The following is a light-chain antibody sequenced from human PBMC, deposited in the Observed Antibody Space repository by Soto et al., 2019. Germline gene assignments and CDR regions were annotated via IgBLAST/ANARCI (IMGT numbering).Light chain of an antibody. V-gene: IGKV1-39*01. CDR3: QQYYSYPAIT. CDR1: QSINIY. J-gene: IGKJ1*01. Sequence: DIQMTQSPSSLSSSVGDSVTITCRASQSINIYLSWYQQKPGKAPKLLINVASTLQGGVPSRFSGSGSGTDFTLTISCLQSEDFATYYCQQYYSYPAITFGQGTKVDIK. CDR2: VAS.